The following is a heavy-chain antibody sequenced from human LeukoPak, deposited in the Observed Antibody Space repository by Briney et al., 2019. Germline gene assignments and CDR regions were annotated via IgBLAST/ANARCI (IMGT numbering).Heavy chain of an antibody. CDR1: GSTVSSNY. D-gene: IGHD3-22*01. J-gene: IGHJ3*02. CDR3: ARDWADDSSGYYGIAFDI. V-gene: IGHV3-53*01. Sequence: GGSLRLSCAASGSTVSSNYMSWVRQAPGKGLEWVSVIYSGGSTYYADSVKGRFTISRDNSKNTLYLQMNSLRAEDTAVYYCARDWADDSSGYYGIAFDIWGQGTMVTVSS. CDR2: IYSGGST.